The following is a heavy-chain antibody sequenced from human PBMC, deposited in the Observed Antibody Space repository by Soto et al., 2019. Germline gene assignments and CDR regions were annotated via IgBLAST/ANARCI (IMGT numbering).Heavy chain of an antibody. J-gene: IGHJ4*02. Sequence: EVQLVESGGGLVQPGGSLKLSCAASGFTFSGSAIHWVRQASGTGLEWVARIRTKSNGYATTYAASVKVRITISRDDSKNMAYLQMSGLKTEDTAMYYCSRVEYVTSTPIGWGQGTLVTVAS. CDR2: IRTKSNGYAT. CDR1: GFTFSGSA. CDR3: SRVEYVTSTPIG. D-gene: IGHD3-10*02. V-gene: IGHV3-73*02.